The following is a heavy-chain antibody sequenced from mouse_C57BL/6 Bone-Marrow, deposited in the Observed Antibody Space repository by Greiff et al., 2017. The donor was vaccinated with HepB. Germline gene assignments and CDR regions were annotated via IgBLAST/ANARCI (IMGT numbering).Heavy chain of an antibody. CDR1: GFNIKDDY. CDR3: TREVDY. J-gene: IGHJ2*01. CDR2: IDPENGDT. V-gene: IGHV14-4*01. Sequence: EVHLVESGAELVRPGASVKLSCTASGFNIKDDYMHWVKQRPEQGLEWIGWIDPENGDTEYASKFQGKATITADTSSNTAYLQLSSLTSEDTAVYYCTREVDYWGQGTTLTVSS.